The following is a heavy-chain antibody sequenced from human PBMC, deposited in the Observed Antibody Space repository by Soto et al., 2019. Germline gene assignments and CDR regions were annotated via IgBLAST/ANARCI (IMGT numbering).Heavy chain of an antibody. CDR3: ARVPVSRLAGEHDWFDP. V-gene: IGHV4-31*03. J-gene: IGHJ5*02. CDR2: IYYSGST. CDR1: GGSISSGGYY. D-gene: IGHD1-26*01. Sequence: SETLSLTCTVSGGSISSGGYYWSWIRQHPGKGLEWIGYIYYSGSTYYNPSLKSRVTISVDTSKNQFSLKLSSVTAADTAVYYCARVPVSRLAGEHDWFDPWGQGTLVTVSS.